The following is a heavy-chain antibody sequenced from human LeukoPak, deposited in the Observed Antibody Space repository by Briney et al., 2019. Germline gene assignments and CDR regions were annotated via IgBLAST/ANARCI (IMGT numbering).Heavy chain of an antibody. J-gene: IGHJ3*02. D-gene: IGHD4-17*01. CDR2: IYHSGST. CDR3: ARDGRDDYGDYEDPIPGFDI. CDR1: GGSISSGGYS. V-gene: IGHV4-30-2*01. Sequence: SQTLSLTCAVSGGSISSGGYSWSWIRQPPGKGLEWIGYIYHSGSTYYNPSLKSRVTISVDRSKNQFSLKLSSVTAADTAVYYCARDGRDDYGDYEDPIPGFDIWGQGTMVTVSS.